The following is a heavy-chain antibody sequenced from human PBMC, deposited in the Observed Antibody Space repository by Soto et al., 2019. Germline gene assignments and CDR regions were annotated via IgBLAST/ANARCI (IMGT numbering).Heavy chain of an antibody. CDR1: GFTFSSYE. D-gene: IGHD4-17*01. CDR3: ARVPVDYGGSDS. J-gene: IGHJ4*02. CDR2: ISSSGSTI. Sequence: EVQLVESGGGLVQPGGSLRLSCAASGFTFSSYEMNWVRQAPGKGLEWGSYISSSGSTIYYADSVKGRFTISRDNAKNSLYLHMNRVRAEDTAVYSCARVPVDYGGSDSWGQGTMVTVSS. V-gene: IGHV3-48*03.